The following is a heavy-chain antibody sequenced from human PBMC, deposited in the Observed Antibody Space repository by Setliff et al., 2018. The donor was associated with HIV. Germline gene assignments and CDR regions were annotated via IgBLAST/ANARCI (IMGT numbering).Heavy chain of an antibody. Sequence: SETLSLTCTVSGDSITSGTYYWSWNRQPAGRRLEWIWHIATSGTTNYNPSLKSRVTISTDTSKNQFCLNLSDVTAADTAVYYCARGRTQWPNYNYFDTWGLGTLVTVSS. D-gene: IGHD6-19*01. CDR3: ARGRTQWPNYNYFDT. J-gene: IGHJ5*02. CDR1: GDSITSGTYY. V-gene: IGHV4-61*09. CDR2: IATSGTT.